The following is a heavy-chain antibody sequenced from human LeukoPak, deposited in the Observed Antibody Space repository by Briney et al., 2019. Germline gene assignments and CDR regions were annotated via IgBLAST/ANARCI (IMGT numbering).Heavy chain of an antibody. Sequence: PGGSLRLSCAASGFTFSSCALTWVRQAPGKGLEWVSTISGTGVTTFYADSVRGRFTISRDNSKNTLYLQMSSLRAEDTAVCYCATHYDTSGYYYFDFWGQGTLVTVSS. J-gene: IGHJ4*02. D-gene: IGHD3-22*01. V-gene: IGHV3-23*01. CDR3: ATHYDTSGYYYFDF. CDR1: GFTFSSCA. CDR2: ISGTGVTT.